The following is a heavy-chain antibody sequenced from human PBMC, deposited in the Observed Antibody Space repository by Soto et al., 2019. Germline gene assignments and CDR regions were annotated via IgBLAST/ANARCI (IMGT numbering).Heavy chain of an antibody. CDR3: AREAFDMVRGVATYGMDV. CDR2: INPNSGGT. J-gene: IGHJ6*02. Sequence: WASVKVSCKASGYTFTGYYMHWVRQAPGQGLEWMGWINPNSGGTNYAQKFQGRVTMTRDTSISTAYMELSRLRSDDTAVYYCAREAFDMVRGVATYGMDVWGQGTTVTVSS. V-gene: IGHV1-2*02. CDR1: GYTFTGYY. D-gene: IGHD3-10*01.